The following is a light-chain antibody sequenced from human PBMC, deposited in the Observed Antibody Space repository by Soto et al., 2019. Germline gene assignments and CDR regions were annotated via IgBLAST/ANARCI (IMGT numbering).Light chain of an antibody. Sequence: QSALTQPASVSGSPGQSITIACTGTSSDIGVYNFVSWYHQHPGKAPKLLISDVGNRPSGVSNRFSGSKSGNTASLTISGLQAEDEAHYYCNSYRTVSTYVFGTGTKLTVL. CDR3: NSYRTVSTYV. CDR2: DVG. J-gene: IGLJ1*01. CDR1: SSDIGVYNF. V-gene: IGLV2-14*01.